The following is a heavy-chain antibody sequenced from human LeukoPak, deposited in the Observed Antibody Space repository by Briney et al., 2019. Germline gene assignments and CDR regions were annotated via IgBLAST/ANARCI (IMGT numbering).Heavy chain of an antibody. Sequence: SETLSLTCTVSGGSISVSSHYWGWIRQPPGKGLEWIGSSYYSGSAYYNPSLKSRVTISVDTSKNQFALKLRSVIAADTAVYYCARLSYYDYVWGSYRRPFFDYWGQGTLVTVSS. CDR2: SYYSGSA. CDR3: ARLSYYDYVWGSYRRPFFDY. V-gene: IGHV4-39*01. D-gene: IGHD3-16*02. CDR1: GGSISVSSHY. J-gene: IGHJ4*02.